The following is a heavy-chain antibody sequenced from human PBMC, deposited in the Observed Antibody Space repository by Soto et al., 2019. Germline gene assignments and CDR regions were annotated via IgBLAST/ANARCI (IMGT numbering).Heavy chain of an antibody. V-gene: IGHV1-3*01. D-gene: IGHD1-26*01. CDR2: INAGNGNT. CDR3: ARDPPSGSLSCDY. J-gene: IGHJ4*02. CDR1: GYTFTSYA. Sequence: QVQLVQSGAEVKKPGASVKVSCKASGYTFTSYAMHWVRQAPGQRLEWMGWINAGNGNTKYSQKFHGRVTITRDTSASTAYMELSSLRSEATAVYYCARDPPSGSLSCDYWGQGTLVTVSS.